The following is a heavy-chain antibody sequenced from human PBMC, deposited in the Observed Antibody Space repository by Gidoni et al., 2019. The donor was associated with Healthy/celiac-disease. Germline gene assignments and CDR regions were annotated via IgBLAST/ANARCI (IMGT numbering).Heavy chain of an antibody. Sequence: QVQLQQWGAGLLKPSEPLSLTCAAYGGASSGYYWSWIRPPPGKGLEWNGEINHSGSTNYNPSLKSRVTISVDTSKNQFSLKLSSVTAADTAAYYCARVVSSSGGAFDIWGQGTMVTVSS. CDR3: ARVVSSSGGAFDI. J-gene: IGHJ3*02. V-gene: IGHV4-34*01. CDR1: GGASSGYY. D-gene: IGHD2-15*01. CDR2: INHSGST.